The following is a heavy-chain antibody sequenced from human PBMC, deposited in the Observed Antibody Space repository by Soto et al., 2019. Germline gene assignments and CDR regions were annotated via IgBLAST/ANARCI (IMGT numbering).Heavy chain of an antibody. CDR3: AREETGTFDC. D-gene: IGHD1-1*01. V-gene: IGHV3-33*01. CDR1: GSTFSSYA. CDR2: IWYDGSNE. Sequence: QVQLVESGGGVVQPGRSLRLSCAASGSTFSSYAMHWVRQAPGKGLEWVAVIWYDGSNEDYADSVKGRFTISRDNSKNTLFLQMNSLRAEDTAVYCCAREETGTFDCWGQGTLVTVSS. J-gene: IGHJ4*02.